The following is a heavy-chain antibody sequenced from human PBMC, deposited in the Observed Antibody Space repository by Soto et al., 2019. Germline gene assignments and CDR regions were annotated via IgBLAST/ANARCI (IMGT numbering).Heavy chain of an antibody. Sequence: PGGSLRLSCAASGCTLSHYYMNWVRQAPGKGLEWVSSISGGTDTEYADSVKGRFTISRDNSKNMLFLQMNSLRAEDTALYYCAKDKHYYGMDVWGQGTTVTVSS. V-gene: IGHV3-53*01. CDR1: GCTLSHYY. CDR2: ISGGTDT. J-gene: IGHJ6*02. CDR3: AKDKHYYGMDV.